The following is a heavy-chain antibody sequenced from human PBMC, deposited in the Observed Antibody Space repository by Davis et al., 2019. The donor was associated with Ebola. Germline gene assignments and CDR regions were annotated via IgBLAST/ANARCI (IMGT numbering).Heavy chain of an antibody. CDR1: GYTFTSYY. Sequence: ASVKVSCKASGYTFTSYYMHWVRQAPGQGLEWMGIINPSGGSTSYAQKFQGRVTMTRDTSTSTVYMELSSLRSEDTAVYYCARARIAARPGSWFDPWGQGTLVTVSS. V-gene: IGHV1-46*01. J-gene: IGHJ5*02. CDR2: INPSGGST. D-gene: IGHD6-6*01. CDR3: ARARIAARPGSWFDP.